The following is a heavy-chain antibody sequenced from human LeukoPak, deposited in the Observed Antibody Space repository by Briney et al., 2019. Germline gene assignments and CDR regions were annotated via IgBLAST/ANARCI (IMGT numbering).Heavy chain of an antibody. CDR3: AKDGTGTTLNY. V-gene: IGHV3-30*18. CDR1: GFTFSSYG. CDR2: ISYDGSNK. J-gene: IGHJ4*02. D-gene: IGHD1-1*01. Sequence: GGSLRLSCAASGFTFSSYGMHWVRQAPGEGLEWVAFISYDGSNKYYADSVKGRFTISRDNYKNTLFLQMNSLRAEDTAVYYCAKDGTGTTLNYWGQGTLVTVSS.